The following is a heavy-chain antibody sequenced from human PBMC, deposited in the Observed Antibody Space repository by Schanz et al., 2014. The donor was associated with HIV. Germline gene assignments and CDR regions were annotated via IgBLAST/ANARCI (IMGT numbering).Heavy chain of an antibody. Sequence: QVQLVESGGGVVQPGRSLRLSCAASGFTFDSYGIHWVRQAPGKGLEWVAVTSYDGTKKHYADSVKGRFTISRDNAKNSLYLQMNSLRAEDTSVYYCARGFQGFDYWGQGTLVTVSS. J-gene: IGHJ4*02. D-gene: IGHD3-10*01. CDR2: TSYDGTKK. V-gene: IGHV3-30*03. CDR1: GFTFDSYG. CDR3: ARGFQGFDY.